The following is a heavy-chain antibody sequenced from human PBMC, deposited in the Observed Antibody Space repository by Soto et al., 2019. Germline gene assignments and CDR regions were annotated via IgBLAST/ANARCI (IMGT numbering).Heavy chain of an antibody. J-gene: IGHJ5*02. CDR2: IYYSGSS. D-gene: IGHD6-19*01. Sequence: SETLSLTCTVSGGSISSYYWSWIRQPPGKGLEWIGYIYYSGSSNYNPSLKSRVTISVDTSKNQFSLKLNSVTAADTAVYYCARQRVVAGNWFDPWGQGTLVTVSS. CDR3: ARQRVVAGNWFDP. V-gene: IGHV4-59*08. CDR1: GGSISSYY.